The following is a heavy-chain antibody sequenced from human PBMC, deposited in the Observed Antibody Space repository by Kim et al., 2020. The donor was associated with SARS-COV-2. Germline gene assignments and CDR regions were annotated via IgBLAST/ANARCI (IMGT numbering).Heavy chain of an antibody. V-gene: IGHV4-39*01. CDR3: ASFSIAAAGHLCDY. D-gene: IGHD6-13*01. J-gene: IGHJ4*02. Sequence: NPSLKRRVTISVDTSKNQFSLKLSSVTAADTAVYYCASFSIAAAGHLCDYWGQGTLVTVSS.